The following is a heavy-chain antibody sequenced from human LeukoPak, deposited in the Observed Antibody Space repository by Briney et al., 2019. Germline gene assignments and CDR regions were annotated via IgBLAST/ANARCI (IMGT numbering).Heavy chain of an antibody. J-gene: IGHJ4*02. V-gene: IGHV4-59*06. Sequence: SETLSLTCTVSGGSISSYYWSWIRQHPGKGLEWIGYIYYSGSTYYNPSLKSRVTISVDTSKNQFSLKLSSVTAADTAVYYCARDSRGVDSKLDYWGQGTLVTVSS. D-gene: IGHD3-10*01. CDR1: GGSISSYY. CDR2: IYYSGST. CDR3: ARDSRGVDSKLDY.